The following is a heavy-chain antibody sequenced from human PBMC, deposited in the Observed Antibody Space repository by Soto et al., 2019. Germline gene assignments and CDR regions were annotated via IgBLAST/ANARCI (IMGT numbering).Heavy chain of an antibody. D-gene: IGHD3-3*01. CDR1: GFTVSSNY. CDR3: VTNPNYDFSFMDV. J-gene: IGHJ6*03. V-gene: IGHV3-66*01. CDR2: IYSGGST. Sequence: AGGSLRLSCAASGFTVSSNYMSWVRQAPGKGLEWVSVIYSGGSTYYADSVKGRFTISRDNSKNTLYLQMNSLRAEDTAVYYCVTNPNYDFSFMDVWGKGTTVTVSS.